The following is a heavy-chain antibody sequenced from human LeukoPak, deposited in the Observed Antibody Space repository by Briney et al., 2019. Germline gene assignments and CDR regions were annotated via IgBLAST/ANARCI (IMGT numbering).Heavy chain of an antibody. V-gene: IGHV3-33*01. CDR1: GFTFRNFG. CDR2: IWYDGSDK. CDR3: ARDRSGLKYFDF. Sequence: GGSLRLSCAASGFTFRNFGMHWVRQAPGKGLEWVAGIWYDGSDKKYADSVKGRFPISRDNSTNTLHLQMNSLRADDTAVYYCARDRSGLKYFDFWGQGTLVTVSS. J-gene: IGHJ4*02. D-gene: IGHD3-10*01.